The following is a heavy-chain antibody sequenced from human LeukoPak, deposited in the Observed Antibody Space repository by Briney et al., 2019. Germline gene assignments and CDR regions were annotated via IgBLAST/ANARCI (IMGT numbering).Heavy chain of an antibody. V-gene: IGHV3-30*18. D-gene: IGHD2-15*01. CDR2: ISYDGSNK. CDR1: GFTFSNYV. CDR3: AKAVPRYCSGGSCARNGMDV. J-gene: IGHJ6*02. Sequence: GRSLRLSCAASGFTFSNYVMRWVRQAPGKGLECVAVISYDGSNKYYADSVKGRFTISRDNSKNTLYLQMNSLRAEDTAVYYCAKAVPRYCSGGSCARNGMDVWGQGTTVTVSS.